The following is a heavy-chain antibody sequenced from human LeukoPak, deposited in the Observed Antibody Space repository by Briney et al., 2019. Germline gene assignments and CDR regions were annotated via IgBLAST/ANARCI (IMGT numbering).Heavy chain of an antibody. CDR1: GGSVSSSRYY. CDR2: IYYSGST. D-gene: IGHD4-11*01. J-gene: IGHJ4*02. CDR3: ATCALHSTIDY. Sequence: SETLSLTCPVSGGSVSSSRYYWGWIRQPPGKGLEWIGYIYYSGSTNYNPSLKSRVTISVDTSKNQFSLKLSSVTAADTAVYYCATCALHSTIDYWGQGTLVTVSS. V-gene: IGHV4-61*01.